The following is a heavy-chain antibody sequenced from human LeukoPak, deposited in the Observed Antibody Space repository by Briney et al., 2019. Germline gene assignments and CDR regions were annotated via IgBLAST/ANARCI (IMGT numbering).Heavy chain of an antibody. CDR2: PILGIA. Sequence: PILGIAENAQKFQGRVTITADKPTSTAYMELSSLRSDDTAVYYCARDLSAVAGTGFFDLWGRGTLVTVSS. CDR3: ARDLSAVAGTGFFDL. D-gene: IGHD6-19*01. V-gene: IGHV1-69*04. J-gene: IGHJ2*01.